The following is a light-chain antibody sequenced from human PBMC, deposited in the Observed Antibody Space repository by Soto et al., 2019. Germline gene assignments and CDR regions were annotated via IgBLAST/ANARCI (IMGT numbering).Light chain of an antibody. J-gene: IGKJ4*01. V-gene: IGKV3-11*01. CDR1: QSVSSY. Sequence: EIVLTQSPATLSLSPGERATLSCRASQSVSSYLAWYQRKPGQAPRLLIYDASNRATGIPARFSGSGSGTDFTLSISSLEPEDSAVYYCQQRSNWPPLTFGGGTKVEIK. CDR2: DAS. CDR3: QQRSNWPPLT.